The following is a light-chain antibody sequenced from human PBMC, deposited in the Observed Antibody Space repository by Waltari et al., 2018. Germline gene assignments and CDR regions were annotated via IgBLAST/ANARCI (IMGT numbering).Light chain of an antibody. CDR2: VNSDGSH. V-gene: IGLV4-69*01. CDR1: SGHSSNI. CDR3: QTGGHGTWV. J-gene: IGLJ3*02. Sequence: QLVLTQSPSASAALGASVKLTCTLSSGHSSNIVAWQQQQPEKGPRYLMKVNSDGSHSKGDEIPDRFSGSSSGAERYLTISSLQSEDEADYYCQTGGHGTWVFGGGTKLTVL.